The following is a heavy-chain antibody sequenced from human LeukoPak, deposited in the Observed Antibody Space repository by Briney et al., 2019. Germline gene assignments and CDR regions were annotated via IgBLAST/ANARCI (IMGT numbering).Heavy chain of an antibody. J-gene: IGHJ4*02. Sequence: PGGSLRLSCAASGFTFSSYWMSWVRQAPGKGLVWVSRTNTDGSSTSYADSVKGRFTISRDNAKNTLYLQMNSLRAEDTAVYYCARVSGWNPFDYWGQGTLLTVSS. CDR1: GFTFSSYW. V-gene: IGHV3-74*01. CDR2: TNTDGSST. CDR3: ARVSGWNPFDY. D-gene: IGHD1-1*01.